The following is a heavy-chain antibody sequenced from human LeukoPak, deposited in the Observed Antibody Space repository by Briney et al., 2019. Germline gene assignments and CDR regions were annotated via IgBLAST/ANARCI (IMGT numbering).Heavy chain of an antibody. CDR2: ISGSGTGSST. CDR3: SKFNKDFCNGYPNDAFDI. Sequence: GGSLRLSCAASGFTFSSSAMSWVRQAPGKGLEWVSGISGSGTGSSTYYADSVKGRFTISRDSSKNTLYLQMNSLRAEDTAVYYCSKFNKDFCNGYPNDAFDIWGQGTRVTVSS. V-gene: IGHV3-23*01. D-gene: IGHD3-3*01. CDR1: GFTFSSSA. J-gene: IGHJ3*02.